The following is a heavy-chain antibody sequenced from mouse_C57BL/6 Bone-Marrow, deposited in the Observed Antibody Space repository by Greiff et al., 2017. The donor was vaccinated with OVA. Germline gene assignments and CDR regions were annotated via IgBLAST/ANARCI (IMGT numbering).Heavy chain of an antibody. CDR3: TTPPPDGYYAMDY. Sequence: EVQLQQSGAELVRPGASVKLSCTASGFNIKDDYMHWVKQRPEQGLEWIGWIDPENGDTEYASKFQGKATITADTSSNTAYLQLSSLTSEDTAVYYCTTPPPDGYYAMDYWGQGTSVTVSS. CDR1: GFNIKDDY. D-gene: IGHD2-3*01. CDR2: IDPENGDT. V-gene: IGHV14-4*01. J-gene: IGHJ4*01.